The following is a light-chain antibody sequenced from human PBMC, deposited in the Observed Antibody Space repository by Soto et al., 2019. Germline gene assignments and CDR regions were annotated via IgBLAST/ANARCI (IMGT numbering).Light chain of an antibody. CDR2: AAS. CDR1: QTVSSSY. J-gene: IGKJ1*01. CDR3: QQYANSPQT. V-gene: IGKV3-20*01. Sequence: EIVMTQSPATLSVSPGEGATLSCRASQTVSSSYLAWYQQKHGQAPRLLIHAASTRATGIPDRFSGSGSGTDFTLTISRLEPEDFAVYYCQQYANSPQTFGRGTKVDIK.